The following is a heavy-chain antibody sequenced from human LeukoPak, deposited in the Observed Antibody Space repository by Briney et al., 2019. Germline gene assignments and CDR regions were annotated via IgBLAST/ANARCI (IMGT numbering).Heavy chain of an antibody. J-gene: IGHJ4*02. D-gene: IGHD3-22*01. Sequence: GGSLRLSCAASGFTFSSYWMHWLRQAPGKGMVWVSRINSDGSSTSYADSVKGRFTISRDNAKNTLYLQMNSLRAEDTAVYYCAMGPYYYDSSGYYYWGQGTLVTVSS. V-gene: IGHV3-74*01. CDR2: INSDGSST. CDR1: GFTFSSYW. CDR3: AMGPYYYDSSGYYY.